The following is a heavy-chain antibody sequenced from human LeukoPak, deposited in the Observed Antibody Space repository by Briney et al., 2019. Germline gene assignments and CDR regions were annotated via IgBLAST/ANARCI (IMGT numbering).Heavy chain of an antibody. CDR1: GGTFSSYA. CDR3: ARDGGYSPFPEYHQCYFDY. V-gene: IGHV1-69*01. D-gene: IGHD5-18*01. CDR2: IIPIFGTA. J-gene: IGHJ4*02. Sequence: GASVKVSCKASGGTFSSYAISWVRQAPGQGLEWMGGIIPIFGTANYAQKFQGRVTITADESTSTAYMELSSLRSEDTAVYYCARDGGYSPFPEYHQCYFDYWGQGTLVTVSS.